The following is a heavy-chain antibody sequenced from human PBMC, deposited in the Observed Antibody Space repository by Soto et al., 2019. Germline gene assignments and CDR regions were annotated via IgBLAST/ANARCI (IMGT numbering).Heavy chain of an antibody. D-gene: IGHD3-10*01. Sequence: LRLSCAASGSSFSHYWMHWVRQAPGKGLVWVSRISPDGRTTTYADSVKGRFTISRDNAKSTLYLQMNSLTVEDGAVYYCADSWLPTSYWGPGTLVTVSS. CDR1: GSSFSHYW. CDR3: ADSWLPTSY. CDR2: ISPDGRTT. V-gene: IGHV3-74*01. J-gene: IGHJ4*02.